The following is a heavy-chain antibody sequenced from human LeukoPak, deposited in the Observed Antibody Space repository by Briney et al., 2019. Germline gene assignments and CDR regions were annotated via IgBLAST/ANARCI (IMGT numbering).Heavy chain of an antibody. D-gene: IGHD4-23*01. CDR3: ARGWLAETTVVTPYNY. V-gene: IGHV1-69*13. J-gene: IGHJ4*02. CDR2: ITPIFGTA. Sequence: GASVKVSCKASGYTFTSYDINWVRQAPGQGLEWMGGITPIFGTANYAQEFQGRVTITAVESMSTAYMELSSLRSEDTAVYYCARGWLAETTVVTPYNYWGQGTLVTVSS. CDR1: GYTFTSYD.